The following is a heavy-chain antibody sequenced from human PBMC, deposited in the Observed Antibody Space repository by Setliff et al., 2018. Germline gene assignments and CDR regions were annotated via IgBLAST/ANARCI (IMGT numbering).Heavy chain of an antibody. CDR2: IYYSGST. CDR1: GGSVSSSSYY. V-gene: IGHV4-39*01. J-gene: IGHJ3*02. CDR3: ATRTYYDSNGYYYAIAGPFDI. D-gene: IGHD3-22*01. Sequence: PSETLSLTCTVSGGSVSSSSYYWGWIRQPPGKGLEWIGSIYYSGSTYYSPSLKRRVTISVDTSKNQFSLKLSSVTAADKAVYYCATRTYYDSNGYYYAIAGPFDIWGQGTMVTVSS.